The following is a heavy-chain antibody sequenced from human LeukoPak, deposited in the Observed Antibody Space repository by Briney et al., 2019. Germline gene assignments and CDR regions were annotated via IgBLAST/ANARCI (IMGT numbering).Heavy chain of an antibody. V-gene: IGHV4-39*02. Sequence: SETLSLTCTVSGGSISSSSYYWGWIRQPPGKGLEWIGSISYSGTTYYNPSLKSRVTISVDTSKNHFSLKLSSVTAADTAVYYCAANSPDYNTLGSSYKVWGQGTLVTVSS. J-gene: IGHJ4*02. CDR1: GGSISSSSYY. CDR2: ISYSGTT. D-gene: IGHD3-10*01. CDR3: AANSPDYNTLGSSYKV.